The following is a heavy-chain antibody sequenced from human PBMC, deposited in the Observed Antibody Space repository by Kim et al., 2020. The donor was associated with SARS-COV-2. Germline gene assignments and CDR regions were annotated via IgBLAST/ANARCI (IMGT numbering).Heavy chain of an antibody. D-gene: IGHD6-13*01. CDR1: GGSISSYY. J-gene: IGHJ5*02. V-gene: IGHV4-59*13. CDR3: AGEAAXGPTAXWXXX. Sequence: SETLSLTCTVSGGSISSYYWSWIRQPPGKGLEWIGYIYYSGSTNYNPSLKSRVTISVDTSKNQFSLKLSSVTAADTAVYYCAGEAAXGPTAXWXXXWGQGTLXTXSS. CDR2: IYYSGST.